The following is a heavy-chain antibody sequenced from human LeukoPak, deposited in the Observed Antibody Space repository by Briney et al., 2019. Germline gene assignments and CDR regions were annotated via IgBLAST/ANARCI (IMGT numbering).Heavy chain of an antibody. J-gene: IGHJ4*02. CDR3: GRSVAAPADY. D-gene: IGHD6-6*01. CDR1: GFALSNVC. V-gene: IGHV3-7*03. CDR2: IRGDGSVK. Sequence: GGTVRLSCATSGFALSNVCMSWVRQAPGKGLEWVGNIRGDGSVKFYLDSVKGRFTISRDNTNSVSLQMNNLKAEDTAVYYCGRSVAAPADYWGQGTLVIVSS.